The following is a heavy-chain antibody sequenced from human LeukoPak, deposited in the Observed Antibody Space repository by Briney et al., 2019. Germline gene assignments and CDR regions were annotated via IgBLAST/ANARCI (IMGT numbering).Heavy chain of an antibody. CDR1: GFTFSNSA. D-gene: IGHD6-19*01. V-gene: IGHV3-23*01. J-gene: IGHJ4*02. Sequence: GGSLRLSCAASGFTFSNSAMRWVRQAPGKGLEWVSTLSGSGIDTYFADSVKGRFTISRDNSKNTLYLQMNSLRAEDPAVNYCAKGIYSSGWSCVGCCGQGHRVIVSA. CDR3: AKGIYSSGWSCVGC. CDR2: LSGSGIDT.